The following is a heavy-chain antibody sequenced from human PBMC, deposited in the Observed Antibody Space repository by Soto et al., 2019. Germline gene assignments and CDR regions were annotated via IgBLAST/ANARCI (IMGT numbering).Heavy chain of an antibody. D-gene: IGHD2-2*01. CDR2: ISSSSSYT. CDR1: GFTFSDYY. Sequence: QVQLVESGGGLVKPGGSLRLSCAASGFTFSDYYMSWIRQAPGKGLEWVSYISSSSSYTNYADSVKGRFTISRDNAKNSLYLQMNSLRAEDTAVYYCARDSYCSSTSCYGMDVWGQGTTVTVSS. CDR3: ARDSYCSSTSCYGMDV. J-gene: IGHJ6*02. V-gene: IGHV3-11*06.